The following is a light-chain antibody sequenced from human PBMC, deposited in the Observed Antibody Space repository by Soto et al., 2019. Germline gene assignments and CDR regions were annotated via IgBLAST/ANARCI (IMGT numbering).Light chain of an antibody. V-gene: IGKV3-11*01. CDR2: DAS. J-gene: IGKJ1*01. CDR3: QQRSNWPPWT. CDR1: QSVRSN. Sequence: EIVMTQSPATLSVSAGERATLSCRSRQSVRSNLAWYQQKPGQAPRLLIYDASNRATGISARFSGSGSGTDFTLTISSLEPEDFAVYYCQQRSNWPPWTFGQGTKVDIK.